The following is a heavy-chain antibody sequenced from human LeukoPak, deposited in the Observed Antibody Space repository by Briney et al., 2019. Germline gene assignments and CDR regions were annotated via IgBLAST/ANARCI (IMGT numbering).Heavy chain of an antibody. Sequence: ASVTVSCKSSGYIFTNYDISWVRQAPGQGLEWMGWISTYNGNTNYAQKLQDRVTMTTDTSTSTAYMELRSLRSGDPAVYYCARGWEFDYWGQGTLVTVSS. V-gene: IGHV1-18*01. CDR3: ARGWEFDY. CDR1: GYIFTNYD. D-gene: IGHD1-26*01. J-gene: IGHJ4*02. CDR2: ISTYNGNT.